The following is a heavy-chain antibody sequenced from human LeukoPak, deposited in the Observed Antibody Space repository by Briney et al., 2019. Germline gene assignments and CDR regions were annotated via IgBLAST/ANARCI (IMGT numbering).Heavy chain of an antibody. CDR2: ISDTGDST. D-gene: IGHD3-16*01. CDR1: GFIFSSYA. V-gene: IGHV3-23*01. CDR3: AKDRWGSSRSQPSDY. Sequence: GGSLRLSCAASGFIFSSYAMSWGRQAPGKGLEWVSSISDTGDSTYYAESVKGRFSISRDNSKNTLDLQMNSLRADDTAVYYCAKDRWGSSRSQPSDYWGQGSLVTVSS. J-gene: IGHJ4*02.